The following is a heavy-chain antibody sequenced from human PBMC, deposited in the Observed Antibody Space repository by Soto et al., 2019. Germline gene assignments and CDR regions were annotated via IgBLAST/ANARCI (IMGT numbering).Heavy chain of an antibody. CDR2: IYWNDDK. CDR1: GFSLSSSGVG. D-gene: IGHD2-21*02. CDR3: AQCLGGGNSCYFDY. Sequence: QITLKESGPTLVKPTQTLTLTCTFSGFSLSSSGVGVGWIRQPPGKALEWVALIYWNDDKGSRPSLSSRLTIAKDTSKNQVVLTMTNVDPVDTATYYCAQCLGGGNSCYFDYWGQGARVTGSS. V-gene: IGHV2-5*01. J-gene: IGHJ4*02.